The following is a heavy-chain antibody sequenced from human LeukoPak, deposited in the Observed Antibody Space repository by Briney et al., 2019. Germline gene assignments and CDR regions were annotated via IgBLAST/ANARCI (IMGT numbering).Heavy chain of an antibody. CDR3: ATYSILNAREFRY. CDR1: GVTSNNYW. Sequence: GGSLRLSCAASGVTSNNYWTHWVRQAPGKGLMWGSRISTDGSNTNYADSVKGRFTISRDNAKNSVYLQMSSLGADDTAVYYCATYSILNAREFRYWGQGTLVTVTS. CDR2: ISTDGSNT. V-gene: IGHV3-74*01. J-gene: IGHJ1*01. D-gene: IGHD4-11*01.